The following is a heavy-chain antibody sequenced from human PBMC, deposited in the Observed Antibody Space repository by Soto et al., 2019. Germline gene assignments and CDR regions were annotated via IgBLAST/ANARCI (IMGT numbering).Heavy chain of an antibody. J-gene: IGHJ4*02. CDR2: SYYRGST. Sequence: QLQLQESGPGLVKPSETLSLTCTVSCGSISSRSHYWVWIRQSPGKHLEWIGSSYYRGSTHYNPSLKTRVTISVDTSKNQVSLKVYSVTAADTAVYYCATADGFGVVTPFFEYWGQGILVTVSS. CDR1: CGSISSRSHY. D-gene: IGHD3-3*01. CDR3: ATADGFGVVTPFFEY. V-gene: IGHV4-39*01.